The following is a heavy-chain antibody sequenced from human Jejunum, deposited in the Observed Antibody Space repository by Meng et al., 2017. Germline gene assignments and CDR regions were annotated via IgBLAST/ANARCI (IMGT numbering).Heavy chain of an antibody. CDR1: GFTFSNYA. CDR3: ARDFWEYTSSSSPGYYFDY. Sequence: GESLKISCAASGFTFSNYAMHWVRQAPGKGLEWVAVISYDGSNEYYTDSVKGRFTISRDNSKNTLYLQMNSLRTEDTAVYYCARDFWEYTSSSSPGYYFDYWGQGTLVTVSS. CDR2: ISYDGSNE. J-gene: IGHJ4*02. V-gene: IGHV3-30*10. D-gene: IGHD6-6*01.